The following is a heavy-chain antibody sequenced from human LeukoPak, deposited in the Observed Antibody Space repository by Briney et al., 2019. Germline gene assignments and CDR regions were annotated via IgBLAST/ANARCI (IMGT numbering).Heavy chain of an antibody. CDR2: ISSSSSYI. Sequence: GGSLRLSCAASGFTFSSYSMNWVRQAPGKGLEWVSSISSSSSYIYYADSVKGRFTISRDNAKNSLYLQMNSLRAEDTAVYYCARVWGTHCPFDYWGQGTLVTVSS. CDR3: ARVWGTHCPFDY. V-gene: IGHV3-21*01. D-gene: IGHD3-16*01. CDR1: GFTFSSYS. J-gene: IGHJ4*02.